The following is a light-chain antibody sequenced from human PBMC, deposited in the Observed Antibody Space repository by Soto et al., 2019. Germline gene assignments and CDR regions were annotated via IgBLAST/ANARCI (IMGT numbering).Light chain of an antibody. CDR3: QQYHDLPWT. Sequence: EIVMTQSPDTLSVSPGERATVSCRASQNISSNLAWYQQKPCQAPRLLFYGASARATDIPARFSGSVSGTECTLTISGLQSEDFALYYCQQYHDLPWTFGQGTKVEIK. V-gene: IGKV3-15*01. CDR2: GAS. CDR1: QNISSN. J-gene: IGKJ1*01.